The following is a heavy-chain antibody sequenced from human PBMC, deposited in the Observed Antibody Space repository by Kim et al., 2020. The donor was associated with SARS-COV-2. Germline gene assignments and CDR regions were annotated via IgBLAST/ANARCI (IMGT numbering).Heavy chain of an antibody. CDR2: INHSGST. CDR1: GGSFSGYY. J-gene: IGHJ4*02. CDR3: ARGRFATYYYGSGSYYNGYYFDY. Sequence: SETLSLTCAVYGGSFSGYYWSWIRQPPGKGLEWIGEINHSGSTNYNPSLKSRVTISVDTSKNQFSLKLSSVTAADTAVYYCARGRFATYYYGSGSYYNGYYFDYWGQGTLVTVSS. V-gene: IGHV4-34*01. D-gene: IGHD3-10*01.